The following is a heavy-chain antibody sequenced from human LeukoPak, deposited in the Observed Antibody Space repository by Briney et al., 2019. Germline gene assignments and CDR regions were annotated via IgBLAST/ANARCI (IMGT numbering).Heavy chain of an antibody. Sequence: GGSLRLSCAASGLTFSTYAMTWVRQAPGKGLEWVSCISVSGGTTYYADSVKGRFTISRDNSKNTVYLQMNRLRAEDTALYYCAKRGSYYNPIDYWGQGTLVAVSS. CDR1: GLTFSTYA. CDR2: ISVSGGTT. V-gene: IGHV3-23*01. J-gene: IGHJ4*02. D-gene: IGHD1-26*01. CDR3: AKRGSYYNPIDY.